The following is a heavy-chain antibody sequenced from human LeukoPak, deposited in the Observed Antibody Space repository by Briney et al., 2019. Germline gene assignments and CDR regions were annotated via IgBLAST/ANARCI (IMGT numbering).Heavy chain of an antibody. CDR1: GFPFSTYS. CDR3: ARDRDYSGSGSQLDY. V-gene: IGHV3-48*01. Sequence: PGGSLRLSCAASGFPFSTYSMNWVRQAPGKGLEWVSYIGSSSTIYYADSAKGRFTISRDNAKNSLYLQMDSLRAEDTAVYYCARDRDYSGSGSQLDYWGQGTLVTVSS. D-gene: IGHD3-10*01. J-gene: IGHJ4*02. CDR2: IGSSSTI.